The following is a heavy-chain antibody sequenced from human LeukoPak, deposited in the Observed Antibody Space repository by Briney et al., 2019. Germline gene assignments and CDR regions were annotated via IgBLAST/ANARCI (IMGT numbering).Heavy chain of an antibody. CDR1: GFTFSLYE. Sequence: GGSLRLSCAASGFTFSLYEMNWVRQAPVKGLEWVSYISGGGETRYYADSVKGRFTISRDNGKNSLYLQMNSLRAEDTAVYYCARDASGHDLPFDYWGQGTLVTVST. D-gene: IGHD6-25*01. CDR3: ARDASGHDLPFDY. J-gene: IGHJ4*02. CDR2: ISGGGETR. V-gene: IGHV3-48*03.